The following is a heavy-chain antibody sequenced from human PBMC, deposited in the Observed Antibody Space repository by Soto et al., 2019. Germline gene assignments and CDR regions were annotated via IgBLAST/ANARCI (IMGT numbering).Heavy chain of an antibody. D-gene: IGHD6-19*01. CDR1: GFNFSIYA. CDR3: ARPLVAPVAGPYYYGMDV. Sequence: LRLGCGASGFNFSIYAMVGVRPAKGRGLEWVAVIWYDGNTKYYAGSVKGRFTISRDNLRSTVYLQMNSLTAEDTAVYYCARPLVAPVAGPYYYGMDVWGQGTTVTVSS. CDR2: IWYDGNTK. V-gene: IGHV3-33*04. J-gene: IGHJ6*02.